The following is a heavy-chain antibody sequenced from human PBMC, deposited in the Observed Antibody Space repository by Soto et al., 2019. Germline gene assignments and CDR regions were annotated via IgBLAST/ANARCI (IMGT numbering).Heavy chain of an antibody. V-gene: IGHV4-30-2*01. CDR2: IYHSGST. CDR3: ARYALGNTKFDY. J-gene: IGHJ4*02. CDR1: GGSISSGGYS. D-gene: IGHD7-27*01. Sequence: SETLSLTCAVSGGSISSGGYSWSWIRQPPGKGLEWIGYIYHSGSTYYNPSLKSRVTISVDRSKNQFSLKLSSVTAADTAVYYCARYALGNTKFDYWGQGTRVTVSS.